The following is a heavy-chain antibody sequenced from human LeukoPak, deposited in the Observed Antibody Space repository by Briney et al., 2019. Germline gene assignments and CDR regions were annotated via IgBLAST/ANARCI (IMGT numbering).Heavy chain of an antibody. V-gene: IGHV4-59*01. CDR1: GGSISSYY. CDR3: ARAAWSRIGYYYMDV. D-gene: IGHD3-3*01. CDR2: IYYSGST. J-gene: IGHJ6*03. Sequence: SETLSLTCTVSGGSISSYYWSWIRQPPGKGLEWIGYIYYSGSTNYNPSLKSRVTISVDTSKNQFSLKLSSVTAADTAVYYCARAAWSRIGYYYMDVWGKGTTVTVSS.